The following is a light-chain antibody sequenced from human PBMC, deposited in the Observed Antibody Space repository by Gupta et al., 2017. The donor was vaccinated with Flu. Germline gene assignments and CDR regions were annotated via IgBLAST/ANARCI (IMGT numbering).Light chain of an antibody. CDR2: AAS. CDR1: QDIRNN. CDR3: LQHNSYPLT. V-gene: IGKV1-17*01. Sequence: APSSLYASVGDRVTISCRASQDIRNNLGWYQQKPGKAPKRLLYAASSLQSGVPSRFSGSGSGTEFTLTVSSLQPEDFATYYCLQHNSYPLTFGGGTKVEIK. J-gene: IGKJ4*01.